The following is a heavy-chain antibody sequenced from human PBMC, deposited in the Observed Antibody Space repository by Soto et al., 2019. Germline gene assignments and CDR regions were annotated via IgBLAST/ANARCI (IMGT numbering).Heavy chain of an antibody. CDR1: GFTFSSYG. J-gene: IGHJ6*02. Sequence: QVQLVESGGGVVQPGRSLRLSCAASGFTFSSYGMHWVRQAPGKGLEWVAVISYDGSNKYYADSVKGRFTISRDNSKNTLYLQMNSLRAEDTAVYYCAKDYGYGDYLGWDYYGMDVWGQGTTVTVSS. D-gene: IGHD4-17*01. CDR3: AKDYGYGDYLGWDYYGMDV. V-gene: IGHV3-30*18. CDR2: ISYDGSNK.